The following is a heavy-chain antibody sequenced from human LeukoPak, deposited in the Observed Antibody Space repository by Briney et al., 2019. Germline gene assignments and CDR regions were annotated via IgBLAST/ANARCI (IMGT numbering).Heavy chain of an antibody. V-gene: IGHV3-23*01. CDR1: GFTFSSYA. J-gene: IGHJ3*02. Sequence: GGSLRLSCAASGFTFSSYAMSWVRQAPGKGLEWVSSLSGTGGSTYYADSVKGRLTVSRDNSRNMLYLEMNSLRAEDTAVYYCARWPQGFGARDAFDIWGQGTMVTVSS. CDR2: LSGTGGST. D-gene: IGHD3-10*01. CDR3: ARWPQGFGARDAFDI.